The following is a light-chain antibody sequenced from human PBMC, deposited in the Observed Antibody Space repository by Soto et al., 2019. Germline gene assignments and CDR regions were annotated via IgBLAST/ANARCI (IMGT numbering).Light chain of an antibody. Sequence: EIVFTQSPGTLSLSAGGRAPLSRRASQSVSSSYLACYQHKPGQAPRLLIYGASSRATGIPDRFSGSGSGTDFTLTISRLEPEDFAVYYCQQYYNSPLTFGGGTKVDIK. J-gene: IGKJ4*01. V-gene: IGKV3-20*01. CDR3: QQYYNSPLT. CDR2: GAS. CDR1: QSVSSSY.